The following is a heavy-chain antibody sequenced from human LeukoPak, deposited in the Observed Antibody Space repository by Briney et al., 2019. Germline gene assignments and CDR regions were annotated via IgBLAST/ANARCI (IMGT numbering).Heavy chain of an antibody. CDR1: GFTFSSYS. D-gene: IGHD3-10*01. CDR3: ARVLHQDYYGSGPFDY. CDR2: ISSSSSYI. Sequence: GGSLRLSCAASGFTFSSYSMSWVRQAPGKGLEWVSSISSSSSYIYYADSVKGRFTISRDNAKNSLYLQMNSLRAEDTAVYYCARVLHQDYYGSGPFDYWGQGTLVTVSS. V-gene: IGHV3-21*01. J-gene: IGHJ4*02.